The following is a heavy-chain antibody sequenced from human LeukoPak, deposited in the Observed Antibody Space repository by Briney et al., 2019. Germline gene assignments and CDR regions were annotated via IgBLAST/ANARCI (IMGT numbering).Heavy chain of an antibody. D-gene: IGHD6-13*01. J-gene: IGHJ4*02. CDR3: ARGGYSSNWQLNY. Sequence: GGSLRLSCAASGFTVSDYYMNWVRQAPGKGLEWVSVIYRGGFTYYADSVRGRFSISRDNAKNSLYLQMNSLRAEDTAVYYCARGGYSSNWQLNYWGQGTLVTVSS. CDR1: GFTVSDYY. V-gene: IGHV3-66*01. CDR2: IYRGGFT.